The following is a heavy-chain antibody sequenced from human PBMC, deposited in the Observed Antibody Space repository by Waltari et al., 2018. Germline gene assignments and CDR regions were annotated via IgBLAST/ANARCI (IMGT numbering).Heavy chain of an antibody. J-gene: IGHJ4*02. V-gene: IGHV3-30*02. D-gene: IGHD2-15*01. CDR1: GGSFSGYY. Sequence: QVQLQQWGAGLLKPSETLSLTCAVYGGSFSGYYWSWIRQPPGKGLEWVAVIWYDGSNKYYADSVKGRFTISRDNSKNTLYLQMNSLRAEDTAMYYCAKEYQGMVVVGDDSVFDYWGQGTLVTVSS. CDR3: AKEYQGMVVVGDDSVFDY. CDR2: IWYDGSNK.